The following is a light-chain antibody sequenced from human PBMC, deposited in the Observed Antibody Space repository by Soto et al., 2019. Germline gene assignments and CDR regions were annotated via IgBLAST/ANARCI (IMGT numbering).Light chain of an antibody. CDR3: QQYGSSPRLFT. CDR1: QSVSSSY. V-gene: IGKV3-20*01. J-gene: IGKJ3*01. CDR2: GAS. Sequence: EIVLTQSPGTLSLSPGERATLSCRASQSVSSSYLAWYQQKPGQAPRLLIYGASSRATGIPDRFSGSGSGTDFTHTISRLEPEDFAVYYCQQYGSSPRLFTFGPGTKVDIK.